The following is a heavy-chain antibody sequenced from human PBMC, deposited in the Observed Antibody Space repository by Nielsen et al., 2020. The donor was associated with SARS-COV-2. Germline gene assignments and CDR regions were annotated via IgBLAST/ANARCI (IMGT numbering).Heavy chain of an antibody. Sequence: GGSLRLSCAAYGFTLADYTMHWVRQAPGKGLEWVSGISWNSGSIGYADSVKGRFTISRDNAKNSLYLQMNSLRAEDTALYYCAKLYGSGPGDYWGQGTLVTVSS. CDR1: GFTLADYT. CDR2: ISWNSGSI. D-gene: IGHD3-10*01. J-gene: IGHJ4*02. CDR3: AKLYGSGPGDY. V-gene: IGHV3-9*01.